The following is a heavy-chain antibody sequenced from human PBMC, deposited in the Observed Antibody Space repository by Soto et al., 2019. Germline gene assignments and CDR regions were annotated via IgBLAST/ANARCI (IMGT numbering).Heavy chain of an antibody. J-gene: IGHJ5*02. V-gene: IGHV1-69*06. CDR1: GGTFSSYA. Sequence: SVKVSCKASGGTFSSYAISWVRQAPGQGLEWMGGIVPIFGTANYAQKFQGRVTITADKSTSTAYMELSSLRSEDTAVYCCARDKGYYDYVWGSYRYLYNWFDPWGQGTLVTVSS. CDR3: ARDKGYYDYVWGSYRYLYNWFDP. CDR2: IVPIFGTA. D-gene: IGHD3-16*02.